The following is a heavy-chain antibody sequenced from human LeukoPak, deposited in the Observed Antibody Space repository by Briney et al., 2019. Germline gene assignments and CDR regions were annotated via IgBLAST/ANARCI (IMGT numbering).Heavy chain of an antibody. D-gene: IGHD3-22*01. CDR1: GFTFSDYY. J-gene: IGHJ4*02. Sequence: GGSLRLSCAASGFTFSDYYMSWIRQAPGKGMEWVSYISSSGSTIYYADSVKGRFTISRDNAKNSLYLQMNSLRAEDTAVSYCARDRAEYYYDSSGYYDYWGQGTLVTVSS. CDR3: ARDRAEYYYDSSGYYDY. CDR2: ISSSGSTI. V-gene: IGHV3-11*01.